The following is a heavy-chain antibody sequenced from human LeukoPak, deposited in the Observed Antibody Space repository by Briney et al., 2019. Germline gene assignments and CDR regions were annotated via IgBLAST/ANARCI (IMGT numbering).Heavy chain of an antibody. Sequence: SETLSLTCTVSGGSVSSNSYYWAWIRQPPGKGLEWIGEINHSGSTNYNPSLKSRVTISVDTSKNQFSLKLSSVTAADTAVYYCARVQGYCSGGSCWRGYYYFDYWGQGTLVTVSS. D-gene: IGHD2-15*01. CDR2: INHSGST. V-gene: IGHV4-39*07. CDR1: GGSVSSNSYY. J-gene: IGHJ4*02. CDR3: ARVQGYCSGGSCWRGYYYFDY.